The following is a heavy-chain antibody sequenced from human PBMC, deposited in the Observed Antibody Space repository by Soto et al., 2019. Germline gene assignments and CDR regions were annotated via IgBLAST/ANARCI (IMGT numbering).Heavy chain of an antibody. CDR3: ARTPVYGRLPFDY. CDR2: INHSGST. CDR1: GGSFSGYY. Sequence: SLTCAVYGGSFSGYYWSWIRQPPGKGLEWIGEINHSGSTNYNPSLKSRVTISVDTSKNQFSLKLSSVTAADTAVYYCARTPVYGRLPFDYWGQGTLVTVSS. D-gene: IGHD3-10*01. V-gene: IGHV4-34*01. J-gene: IGHJ4*02.